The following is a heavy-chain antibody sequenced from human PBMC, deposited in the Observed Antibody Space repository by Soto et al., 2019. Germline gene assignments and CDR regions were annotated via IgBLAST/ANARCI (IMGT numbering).Heavy chain of an antibody. Sequence: EVQLVESGGGLVQPGGSLRLSCAASGFTFSSYWMHWVRQVPGKGLVWVSRINTDGSITSHADSVKGRFTISRDNAKNTLYLQMNSLRADDTAVYYCTIDSGRRDAYWGQGALVTVSS. V-gene: IGHV3-74*01. J-gene: IGHJ4*02. CDR2: INTDGSIT. CDR3: TIDSGRRDAY. CDR1: GFTFSSYW.